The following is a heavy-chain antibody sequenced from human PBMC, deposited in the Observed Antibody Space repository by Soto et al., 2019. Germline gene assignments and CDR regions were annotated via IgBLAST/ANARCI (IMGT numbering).Heavy chain of an antibody. Sequence: QLQLQESGPGLVKASETLSLTCTVSGGSISSSSYYWGWIRQPPGKGLEWIGSIYYSGSTYYNPSLESRGTLSVDTSKNQFSLKLSSVTAADTAVYYCARGYCISTSCYAGDMRAFDIWGQGTMVIVSS. CDR2: IYYSGST. J-gene: IGHJ3*02. CDR3: ARGYCISTSCYAGDMRAFDI. CDR1: GGSISSSSYY. D-gene: IGHD2-2*01. V-gene: IGHV4-39*01.